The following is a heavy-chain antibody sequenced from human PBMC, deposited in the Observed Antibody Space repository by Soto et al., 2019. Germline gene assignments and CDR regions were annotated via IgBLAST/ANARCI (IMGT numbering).Heavy chain of an antibody. CDR1: GFTVQRHA. Sequence: QAQLVESGGGVVQPGGSLRLSCAASGFTVQRHAFHWVRQAPGKGLEWVAIISYDGSNAFEADAVKGRFTISRDNSKYTLYLQMNSLGPEDTAVYFCAREAYSSGWYGRGALGERTSLDFWGQGTLVTVSS. J-gene: IGHJ4*02. V-gene: IGHV3-30*04. CDR3: AREAYSSGWYGRGALGERTSLDF. CDR2: ISYDGSNA. D-gene: IGHD6-19*01.